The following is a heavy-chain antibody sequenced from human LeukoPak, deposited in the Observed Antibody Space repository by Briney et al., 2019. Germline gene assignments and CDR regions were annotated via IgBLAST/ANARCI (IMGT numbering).Heavy chain of an antibody. CDR2: ISYDGSNK. CDR3: AREGGIAAFDY. V-gene: IGHV3-30-3*01. CDR1: GFTFSSYA. J-gene: IGHJ4*02. D-gene: IGHD6-13*01. Sequence: GGSLRLSCAASGFTFSSYAMHWVRQAPGKGLEWVAVISYDGSNKYYADSVKGRFTISRDNSKNTLYLQMDSLRAEDTAVYYCAREGGIAAFDYWGQGTLVTVSS.